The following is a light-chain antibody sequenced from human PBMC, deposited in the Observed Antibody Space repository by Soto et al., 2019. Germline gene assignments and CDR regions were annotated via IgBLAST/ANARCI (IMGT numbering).Light chain of an antibody. Sequence: QSVLTQPRSVSGSPGQSVAISCTGTSSDVGGFDFVSWYQQRPGKAPKLMIYDATKRPSGVPDRFSGSKSGDTASLTISGLQAEDEADYYCCLYTASYSVFGGGTKLTVL. V-gene: IGLV2-11*01. J-gene: IGLJ3*02. CDR3: CLYTASYSV. CDR2: DAT. CDR1: SSDVGGFDF.